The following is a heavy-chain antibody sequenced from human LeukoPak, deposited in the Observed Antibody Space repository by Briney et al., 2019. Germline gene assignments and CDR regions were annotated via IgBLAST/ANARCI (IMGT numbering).Heavy chain of an antibody. CDR3: ARDEATMVRGHDY. V-gene: IGHV3-7*01. Sequence: PGGSLRLSCAASGVTFSSYWMSWVRQAQGKGREGVANINKDGSEKYYVDSVKGRFTISRDNAKNSLYLQMNSLRADDTAVYYCARDEATMVRGHDYWGQGTLVTVSS. CDR2: INKDGSEK. CDR1: GVTFSSYW. J-gene: IGHJ4*02. D-gene: IGHD3-10*01.